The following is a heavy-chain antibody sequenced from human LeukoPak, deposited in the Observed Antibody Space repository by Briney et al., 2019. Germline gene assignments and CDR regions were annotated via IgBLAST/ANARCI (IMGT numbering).Heavy chain of an antibody. CDR3: ALNMVGGQIFDF. Sequence: QAGGSLRLSCAASGFTFSNYWMSWVRQAPGKGLEWVADIKRDESEQHYVDSVKGRFTISRDNAKNSLYLQMNSLRAEDTAVYYCALNMVGGQIFDFWGQGTLVTVSS. D-gene: IGHD3-10*01. CDR1: GFTFSNYW. V-gene: IGHV3-7*01. CDR2: IKRDESEQ. J-gene: IGHJ4*02.